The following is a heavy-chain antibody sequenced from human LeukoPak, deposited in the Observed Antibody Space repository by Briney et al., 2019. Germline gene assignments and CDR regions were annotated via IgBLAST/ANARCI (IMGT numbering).Heavy chain of an antibody. Sequence: ASVKVSCKASGYTFTGYYMHWVRQAPGQGLEWMGWINPNSGGTNYAQKFQGRVTMTRDTSISTAYMELSRLLSGDTAVYYCARGKTMVYCGGDCYRFDNWGQGTLVTVSS. CDR3: ARGKTMVYCGGDCYRFDN. CDR1: GYTFTGYY. V-gene: IGHV1-2*02. J-gene: IGHJ4*02. CDR2: INPNSGGT. D-gene: IGHD2-21*02.